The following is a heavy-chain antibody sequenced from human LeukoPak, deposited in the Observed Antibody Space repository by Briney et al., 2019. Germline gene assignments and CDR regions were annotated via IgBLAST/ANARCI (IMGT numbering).Heavy chain of an antibody. Sequence: ASVKVSCKASGYTFTGYYMHWVRQAPGQGLEWMGWINPNSGGTNYAQKLQGRVTMTTDTSTSTAYMELRSLRSDDTAVYYCARDSGPSYYDILTGYFSAFDYWGQGTLVTVSS. D-gene: IGHD3-9*01. CDR1: GYTFTGYY. V-gene: IGHV1-2*02. J-gene: IGHJ4*02. CDR2: INPNSGGT. CDR3: ARDSGPSYYDILTGYFSAFDY.